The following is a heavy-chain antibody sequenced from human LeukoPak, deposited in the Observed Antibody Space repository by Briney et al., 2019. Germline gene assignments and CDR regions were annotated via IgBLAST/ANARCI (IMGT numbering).Heavy chain of an antibody. CDR3: ARGRGYYDSSGYYPYYYYMDV. V-gene: IGHV4-34*01. CDR2: INHSGST. Sequence: SETLSLTCAVYGGSFSGYYWSWIRQPPGKGLEWIGEINHSGSTNYNPSLKSRVTISVDTSKNQFSLKLSSVTAADTAVYYCARGRGYYDSSGYYPYYYYMDVWGKGTTVTVSS. CDR1: GGSFSGYY. D-gene: IGHD3-22*01. J-gene: IGHJ6*03.